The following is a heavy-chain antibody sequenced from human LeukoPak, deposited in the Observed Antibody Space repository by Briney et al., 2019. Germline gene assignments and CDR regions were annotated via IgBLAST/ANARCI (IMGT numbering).Heavy chain of an antibody. CDR3: AVRFLEWFPDAFDI. D-gene: IGHD3-3*01. CDR2: IYYSGST. Sequence: NPSETLSLTCTVSGYSISSGYYWGWIRQPPGKGLEWIGSIYYSGSTYYNPSLKSRVTISVDTSKNQFSLKLSSVTAADTAVYYCAVRFLEWFPDAFDIWGQGTMVTVSS. CDR1: GYSISSGYY. V-gene: IGHV4-38-2*02. J-gene: IGHJ3*02.